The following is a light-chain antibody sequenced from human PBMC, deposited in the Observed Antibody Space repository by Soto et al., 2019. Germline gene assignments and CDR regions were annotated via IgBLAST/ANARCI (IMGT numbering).Light chain of an antibody. CDR2: SAS. V-gene: IGKV1-17*01. CDR3: LQHNDYPLT. Sequence: DIQMTQSPSSLSASVGDRVTITCRASQGIRDDLSWYQQKPGKAPKRLIHSASSLQSGVPSRFIGSGSGTECPLTISSLQPEDFATYYCLQHNDYPLTFGQGTKVDVK. J-gene: IGKJ1*01. CDR1: QGIRDD.